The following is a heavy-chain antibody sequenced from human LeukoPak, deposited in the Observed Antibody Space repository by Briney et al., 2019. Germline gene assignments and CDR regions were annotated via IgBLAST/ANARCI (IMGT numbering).Heavy chain of an antibody. Sequence: SVKVSCKASGGTFSSYAISWARQAPGQGLEWMGGIIPIFGTANYAQKFQGRVTITADESTSTAYMELSSLRSEDTAVYYCAGHDSWSGSWFDPWGQGTLVTVSS. V-gene: IGHV1-69*13. CDR2: IIPIFGTA. J-gene: IGHJ5*02. CDR1: GGTFSSYA. D-gene: IGHD3-3*01. CDR3: AGHDSWSGSWFDP.